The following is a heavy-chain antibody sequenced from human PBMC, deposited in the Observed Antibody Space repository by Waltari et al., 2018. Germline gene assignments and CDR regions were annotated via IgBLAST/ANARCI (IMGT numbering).Heavy chain of an antibody. CDR2: FEPEDGET. J-gene: IGHJ5*02. D-gene: IGHD6-6*01. Sequence: QVQLVQSGAEVKKPGASVKVSCKVSGYTLTELSMHWVRQAPGKGLEWMGGFEPEDGETIYAQKVQGRVTMTEDTATDTAYMELSSLRSEDTAVYYCATGFRKLVPSWFDPWGQGTLVTVSS. CDR1: GYTLTELS. V-gene: IGHV1-24*01. CDR3: ATGFRKLVPSWFDP.